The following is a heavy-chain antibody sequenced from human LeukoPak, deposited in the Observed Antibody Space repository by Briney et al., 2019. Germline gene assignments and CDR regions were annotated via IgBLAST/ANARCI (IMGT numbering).Heavy chain of an antibody. CDR1: GGTFSSYA. Sequence: VASVKVSCKASGGTFSSYAISWVRQAPGQGLEWMGRIIPILGIANYAQKFQGRVTITADKSTSIAYMELSSLRSEDTAVYYCATSVGATKVDYWGQGTLVTVSS. J-gene: IGHJ4*02. V-gene: IGHV1-69*04. CDR2: IIPILGIA. CDR3: ATSVGATKVDY. D-gene: IGHD1-26*01.